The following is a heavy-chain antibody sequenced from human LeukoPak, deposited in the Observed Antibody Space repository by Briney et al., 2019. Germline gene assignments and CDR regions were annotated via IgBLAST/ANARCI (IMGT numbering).Heavy chain of an antibody. CDR1: GFTVSSNY. CDR2: IIGSGDIT. CDR3: AKGVVPSTVITPFDY. V-gene: IGHV3-23*01. Sequence: GGSLRLSCAASGFTVSSNYMSWVRQAPGKGLEWVSSIIGSGDITYYADSVKGRFTISRDNSKNTLYLQMNSLRAEDTAVYYCAKGVVPSTVITPFDYWGQGTLVTVSS. D-gene: IGHD4-23*01. J-gene: IGHJ4*02.